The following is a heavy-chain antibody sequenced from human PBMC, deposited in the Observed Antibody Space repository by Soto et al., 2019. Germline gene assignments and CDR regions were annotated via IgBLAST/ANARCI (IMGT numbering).Heavy chain of an antibody. V-gene: IGHV3-48*03. CDR2: ISNSGSSI. CDR3: ARDDPYPQGRWLNLDL. D-gene: IGHD3-10*01. J-gene: IGHJ5*02. CDR1: GISITISY. Sequence: LSLTCTFSGISITISYWNCVLHASVQGLEWISYISNSGSSIDYADSVKGRFTISRDNAKNSLYLQMNSLRAEDTALYYCARDDPYPQGRWLNLDLWGQGTLVTVSS.